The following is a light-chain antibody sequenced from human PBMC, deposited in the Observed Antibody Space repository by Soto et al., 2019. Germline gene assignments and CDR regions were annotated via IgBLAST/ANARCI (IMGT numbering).Light chain of an antibody. CDR3: QQASSFPHT. J-gene: IGKJ2*01. CDR1: QDINKW. Sequence: DIQMTQSPSSVSAPVGDRVTISCRASQDINKWLAWYQQKPGKAPKLLISSASTLQIGVPSRFSGRGSGTEVTLAIQSLQPDDIATDYCQQASSFPHTVGQGAKRESK. CDR2: SAS. V-gene: IGKV1-12*01.